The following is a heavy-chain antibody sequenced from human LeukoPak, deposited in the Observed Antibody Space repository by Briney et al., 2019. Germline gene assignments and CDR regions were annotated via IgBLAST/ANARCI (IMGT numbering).Heavy chain of an antibody. CDR1: GFRLSNSA. CDR3: AKGAYDYIEMGYFDY. Sequence: GGSLRLSCAASGFRLSNSAMSWVRQAPGKGLEWLSLIVASSGSTFYADSVKGRFTISRDNSKNTLYLQMNSLRADDTAVYYCAKGAYDYIEMGYFDYWGQGTLVTVSS. D-gene: IGHD5-12*01. V-gene: IGHV3-23*01. CDR2: IVASSGST. J-gene: IGHJ4*02.